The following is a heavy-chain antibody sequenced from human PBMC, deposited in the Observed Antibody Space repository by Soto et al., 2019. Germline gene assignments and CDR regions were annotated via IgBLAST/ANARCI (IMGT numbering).Heavy chain of an antibody. CDR2: INPTGGST. D-gene: IGHD1-1*01. CDR3: ARDLAATRYFDY. V-gene: IGHV1-46*01. CDR1: GYTFTSYY. Sequence: ASVKVSCKASGYTFTSYYIHWVRQAPGQGLDWMGIINPTGGSTSYAQKFQGRVTVTRDTSTSTVYMELSSLRSEDTAVYYCARDLAATRYFDYWGQGTQVTVSS. J-gene: IGHJ4*02.